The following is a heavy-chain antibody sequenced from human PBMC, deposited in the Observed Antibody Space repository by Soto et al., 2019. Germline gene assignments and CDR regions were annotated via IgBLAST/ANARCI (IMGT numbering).Heavy chain of an antibody. V-gene: IGHV4-31*03. J-gene: IGHJ5*02. CDR3: ARGLRHYDFWSGYYNNWFDP. D-gene: IGHD3-3*01. Sequence: PSETLSLTCTVSGGSISSGGYYWSWIRQHPGKGLEWIGYIYYSGSTYYNPSLKSRVTISVDTSKNQFSLKLSSVTAADTAVYYCARGLRHYDFWSGYYNNWFDPWGQGTLVTVS. CDR1: GGSISSGGYY. CDR2: IYYSGST.